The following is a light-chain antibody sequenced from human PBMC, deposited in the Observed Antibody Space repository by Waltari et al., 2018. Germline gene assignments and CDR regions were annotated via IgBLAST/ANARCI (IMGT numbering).Light chain of an antibody. V-gene: IGLV2-14*03. CDR1: SSDIGAYNY. CDR2: DVS. CDR3: SSYTSSSTDV. J-gene: IGLJ1*01. Sequence: QSALTQPASVSGSPGQSITISCTGTSSDIGAYNYGSWYQQHPGKAPKLMIYDVSERASGVLNRVAGSKAGNTASLTISGLQAEDEADYYCSSYTSSSTDVFGTGTKVTVL.